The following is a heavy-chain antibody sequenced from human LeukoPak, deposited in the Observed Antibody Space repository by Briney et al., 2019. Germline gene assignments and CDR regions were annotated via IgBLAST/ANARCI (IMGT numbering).Heavy chain of an antibody. D-gene: IGHD3-22*01. CDR3: AREQYYYDNSGYYDF. V-gene: IGHV1-18*04. CDR1: GYTFTGYY. Sequence: EASVKVSCKASGYTFTGYYMHWVRQAPGQGLEWMGWITAYNGNTNYAQKLQGRVTMTTDTSTSTAYMELRSLRSDDTAVYYCAREQYYYDNSGYYDFWGQGTQVTVSS. J-gene: IGHJ4*02. CDR2: ITAYNGNT.